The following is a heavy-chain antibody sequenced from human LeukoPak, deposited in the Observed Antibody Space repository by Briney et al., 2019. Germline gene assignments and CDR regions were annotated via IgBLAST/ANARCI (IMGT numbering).Heavy chain of an antibody. CDR1: GFTFSSYD. Sequence: GGSLRLSCAASGFTFSSYDMHWVRQATGKGLEWVSAIGTAGDTYYPGSVKGRFTISRENAKNSLYLQMNSLRAGDTAVYYCARDYYDSSGYSGFDYWGQGTLVAVSS. D-gene: IGHD3-22*01. J-gene: IGHJ4*02. V-gene: IGHV3-13*01. CDR2: IGTAGDT. CDR3: ARDYYDSSGYSGFDY.